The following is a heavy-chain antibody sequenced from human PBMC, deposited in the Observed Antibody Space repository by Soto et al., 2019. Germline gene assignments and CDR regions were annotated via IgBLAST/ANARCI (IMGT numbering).Heavy chain of an antibody. D-gene: IGHD1-26*01. J-gene: IGHJ6*02. CDR1: GFTFSSDW. Sequence: EVQLLESGGGLVQPWGSLRLSCAASGFTFSSDWMSWVRQAPGKGLEWVANIKQDGSENYYVDSVKGRFTISRDTATNSLYLPMNSLTAEATDVYYCARPLTGGERIVYFGGLNFPPYYYGLDVWGRGTTVPVSS. CDR3: ARPLTGGERIVYFGGLNFPPYYYGLDV. CDR2: IKQDGSEN. V-gene: IGHV3-7*05.